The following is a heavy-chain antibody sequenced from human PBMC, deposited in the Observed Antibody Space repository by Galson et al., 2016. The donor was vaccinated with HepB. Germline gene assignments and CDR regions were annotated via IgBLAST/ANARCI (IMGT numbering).Heavy chain of an antibody. D-gene: IGHD3-9*01. CDR3: ARIQKRYFVDASWFDP. J-gene: IGHJ5*02. V-gene: IGHV2-26*01. CDR1: GFSLSNDRMG. Sequence: PALVKPTQTLTLTCSVSGFSLSNDRMGVSWIRQPPGKALEWLAHIFSHDEKFYSTSLKTRLTISKDTSKSQVVLTLTNMDPVDTATYYCARIQKRYFVDASWFDPWGQGTLVTVSS. CDR2: IFSHDEK.